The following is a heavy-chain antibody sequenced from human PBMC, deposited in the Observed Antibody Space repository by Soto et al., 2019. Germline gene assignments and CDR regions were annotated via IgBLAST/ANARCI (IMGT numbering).Heavy chain of an antibody. J-gene: IGHJ4*02. CDR1: GGSFSGYY. CDR3: ARHRLPLNFWSATIDY. V-gene: IGHV4-34*01. D-gene: IGHD3-3*01. CDR2: INHSGST. Sequence: PSETLSLTCAVYGGSFSGYYWSWIRQPPGKGLEWIGEINHSGSTYYNPSLKSRVTMSVDTSENQFSLRLNSVTAADTAVYYCARHRLPLNFWSATIDYWGRGALVTVSS.